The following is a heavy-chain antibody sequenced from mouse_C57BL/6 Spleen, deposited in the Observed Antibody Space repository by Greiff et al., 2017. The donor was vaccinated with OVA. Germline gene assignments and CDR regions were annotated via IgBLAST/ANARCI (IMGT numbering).Heavy chain of an antibody. CDR3: ESGSTVKDAIDY. J-gene: IGHJ4*01. CDR2: INSDGGST. CDR1: EYEFPSHY. D-gene: IGHD5-1*01. V-gene: IGHV5-2*01. Sequence: EVQVVEPGAGLVQPGESLKLSCESTEYEFPSHYMPWVRKTPGKGLEWVAAINSDGGSTYYPDNMERQCIISRDNAKKTLYLQMSSLRSEDTALYDCESGSTVKDAIDYWGQGTSVTVSS.